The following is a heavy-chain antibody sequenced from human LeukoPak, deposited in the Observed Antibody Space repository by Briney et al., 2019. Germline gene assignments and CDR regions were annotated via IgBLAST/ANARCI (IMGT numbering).Heavy chain of an antibody. CDR2: IYYSGST. V-gene: IGHV4-39*01. CDR1: GGSISSSSYY. CDR3: ARRPGGSSVYYFDY. J-gene: IGHJ4*02. Sequence: PSETLSLTCTVSGGSISSSSYYWGWIRQPPGKGLEWIGSIYYSGSTYYNPSLKSRVTISVDTSKNQFSLKLSSVTAADTAVYYCARRPGGSSVYYFDYWGQGTLVTVSS. D-gene: IGHD6-6*01.